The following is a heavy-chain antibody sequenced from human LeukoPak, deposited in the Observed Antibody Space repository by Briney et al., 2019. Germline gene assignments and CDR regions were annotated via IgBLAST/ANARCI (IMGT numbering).Heavy chain of an antibody. CDR2: ISLDGSNK. D-gene: IGHD3-9*01. V-gene: IGHV3-30*03. J-gene: IGHJ4*02. Sequence: GRSLRLSCAASGFTFSSYGMQWVRQAPGKGLEWVAVISLDGSNKYYADSVKGRFTISRDNSKSTLYLQMNSLRAEDTAIYYCARQGAYDILTGYYTFDYWGQGTLVTVSS. CDR3: ARQGAYDILTGYYTFDY. CDR1: GFTFSSYG.